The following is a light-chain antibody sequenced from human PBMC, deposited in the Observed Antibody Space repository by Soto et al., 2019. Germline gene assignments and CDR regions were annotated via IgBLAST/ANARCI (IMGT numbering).Light chain of an antibody. Sequence: DIQMTQSPSSVSASVGDRLTITCRASRDISNSLAWYQQTPGKAPKLLLRGASSLHRGVPSRFSGGGAGTEFTLTISSLQPEDFATCYCQQTSAFPRTFGQETKVDVK. CDR2: GAS. J-gene: IGKJ2*01. CDR3: QQTSAFPRT. CDR1: RDISNS. V-gene: IGKV1-12*01.